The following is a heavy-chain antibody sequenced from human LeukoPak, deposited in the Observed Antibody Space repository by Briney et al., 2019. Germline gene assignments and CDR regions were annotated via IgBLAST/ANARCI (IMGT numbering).Heavy chain of an antibody. CDR1: GYTFTSYY. CDR2: INPNSGGT. D-gene: IGHD3-9*01. J-gene: IGHJ4*02. V-gene: IGHV1-2*02. CDR3: ARAYDILTGYFDY. Sequence: ASVKVSCKASGYTFTSYYMHWVRQAPGQGLEWMGWINPNSGGTNYAQKFQGRVTMTRDTSISTAYMELSRLRSDDTAVYYCARAYDILTGYFDYWGQGTLVTVSS.